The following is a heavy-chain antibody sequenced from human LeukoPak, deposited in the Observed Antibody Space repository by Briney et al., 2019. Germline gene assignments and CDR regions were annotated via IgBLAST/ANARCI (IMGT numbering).Heavy chain of an antibody. V-gene: IGHV3-21*03. CDR3: TTDFTAMASNYYYYMDV. Sequence: GGSLRLSCAASGFTFSAYNMNWVRRTPGKGLEWVSSITTSSSYMFYADSVRGRFTISRDNAENSLYLQMNSLKTEDTAVYYCTTDFTAMASNYYYYMDVWGKGTTVTVSS. D-gene: IGHD5-18*01. J-gene: IGHJ6*03. CDR1: GFTFSAYN. CDR2: ITTSSSYM.